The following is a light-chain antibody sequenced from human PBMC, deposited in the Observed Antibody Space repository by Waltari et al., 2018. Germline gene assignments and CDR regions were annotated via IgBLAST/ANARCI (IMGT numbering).Light chain of an antibody. V-gene: IGKV1-39*01. Sequence: DIQMTQSPSSLSASVGDRVTITCRASQSISSYLNWYQQKPGKAPKLLIYAESSLQSGVPSRFSGSGSGTDFTLTISSLQPDDFATYYCQQSYSTLVTFGQGTKVEIK. J-gene: IGKJ1*01. CDR1: QSISSY. CDR2: AES. CDR3: QQSYSTLVT.